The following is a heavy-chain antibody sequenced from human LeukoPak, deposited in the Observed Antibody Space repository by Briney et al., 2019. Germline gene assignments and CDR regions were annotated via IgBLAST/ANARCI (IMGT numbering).Heavy chain of an antibody. V-gene: IGHV4-59*11. J-gene: IGHJ4*02. D-gene: IGHD3-3*01. Sequence: SETLSLTCSVSGGSISGHYWSWIRQPPGKELEWIGYVFYTGTTYYNPYLNSRVSISVDTSQNQFSLKVRSVTAADTAVYYCARDVEGGTIAHYFDYWGQGLLVTVSS. CDR1: GGSISGHY. CDR3: ARDVEGGTIAHYFDY. CDR2: VFYTGTT.